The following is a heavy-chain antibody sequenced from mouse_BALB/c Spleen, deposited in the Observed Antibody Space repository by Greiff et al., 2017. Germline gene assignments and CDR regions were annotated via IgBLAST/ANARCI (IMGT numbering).Heavy chain of an antibody. CDR3: ARSRRYDAMDY. CDR1: GFNIKDTY. V-gene: IGHV14-3*02. J-gene: IGHJ4*01. CDR2: IDPANGNT. Sequence: VQLQQSGAELVKPGASVKLSCTASGFNIKDTYMPWVKQRPEQGLEWIGRIDPANGNTKYDPKFQGKATITADTSSNTAYLQLSSLTSEDTAVYYCARSRRYDAMDYWGQGTSVSVSS.